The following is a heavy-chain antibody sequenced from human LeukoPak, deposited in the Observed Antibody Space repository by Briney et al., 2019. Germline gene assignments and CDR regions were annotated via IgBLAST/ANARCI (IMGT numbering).Heavy chain of an antibody. J-gene: IGHJ6*03. D-gene: IGHD3-9*01. Sequence: SVKVSCKASGGTFSSYAISWVRQAPGQGLEWMGGIIPIFGTANYAQKFQGRVTITADESTSTAYMELSSLRSEDTAVYFCARVPVFDAHHHYKPVWGKGTTVTISS. CDR3: ARVPVFDAHHHYKPV. CDR2: IIPIFGTA. CDR1: GGTFSSYA. V-gene: IGHV1-69*01.